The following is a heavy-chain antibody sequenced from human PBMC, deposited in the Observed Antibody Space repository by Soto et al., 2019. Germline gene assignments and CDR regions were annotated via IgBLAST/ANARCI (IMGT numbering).Heavy chain of an antibody. J-gene: IGHJ6*02. CDR2: IYYSGST. D-gene: IGHD1-26*01. V-gene: IGHV4-59*08. Sequence: PSETLSLTCTVSGGSISSYYWSWIRQPPGKGLEWIGYIYYSGSTNYNPSLKSRVTISVDTSKNQFSLKLSSVTAADTAVYYCARAGGSGSYAYYYYGMDVWGQGTTVTVSS. CDR1: GGSISSYY. CDR3: ARAGGSGSYAYYYYGMDV.